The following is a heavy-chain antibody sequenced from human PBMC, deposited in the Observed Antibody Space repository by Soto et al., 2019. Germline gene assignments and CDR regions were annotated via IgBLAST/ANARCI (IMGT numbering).Heavy chain of an antibody. CDR3: ATGYRSAYRPFDS. Sequence: EVQLLESGGGLVQPGGSLRLSCAASGFTFSSYAMSWVRQAPGKGLEWVSAISGGGGTTYYADSVKGRFTISRDNCKNPLSLEKHRLRGEGPALYYCATGYRSAYRPFDSWGQGNLVTV. J-gene: IGHJ4*02. CDR1: GFTFSSYA. V-gene: IGHV3-23*01. D-gene: IGHD5-12*01. CDR2: ISGGGGTT.